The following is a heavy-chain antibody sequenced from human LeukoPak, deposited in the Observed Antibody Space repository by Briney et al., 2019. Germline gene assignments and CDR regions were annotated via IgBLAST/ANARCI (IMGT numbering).Heavy chain of an antibody. D-gene: IGHD6-13*01. CDR3: ARGSSSWRNAFDI. Sequence: GGSLRLSCAASGFTFSSYLMHWVHQAPGKGLVWVSRINNEGTGTSYADSVKGRFTISTDNAKNTLDLQMNSLRAEDTAVYYCARGSSSWRNAFDIWGQGTMVTVSS. V-gene: IGHV3-74*01. CDR1: GFTFSSYL. J-gene: IGHJ3*02. CDR2: INNEGTGT.